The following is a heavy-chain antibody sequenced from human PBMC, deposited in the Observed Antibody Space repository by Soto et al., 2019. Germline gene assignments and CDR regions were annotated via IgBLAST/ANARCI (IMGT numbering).Heavy chain of an antibody. V-gene: IGHV3-53*01. J-gene: IGHJ4*02. CDR2: IYSGGNT. CDR1: GFTVSGNY. D-gene: IGHD3-22*01. Sequence: EVQLVESGGGLIQPGGSLRLSCAASGFTVSGNYMSWVRQAPGKGLEWVALIYSGGNTYYADYVKGRFTISRDNSKNTLYLQMNSLRAEDTAVYYCARGLYFYDNSGYLPFDYWGQGSLVTVSS. CDR3: ARGLYFYDNSGYLPFDY.